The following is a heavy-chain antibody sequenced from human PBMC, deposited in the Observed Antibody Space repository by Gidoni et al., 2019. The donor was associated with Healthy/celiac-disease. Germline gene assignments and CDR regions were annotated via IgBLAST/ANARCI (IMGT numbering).Heavy chain of an antibody. V-gene: IGHV4-59*08. D-gene: IGHD1-26*01. CDR2: IYYSGST. CDR1: GGSISRYY. CDR3: ASLRVGKRGAFDI. J-gene: IGHJ3*02. Sequence: HVQLQESAPGLVKPSETLSLPCPVSGGSISRYYWSWIRQPPGKGLEWIGYIYYSGSTNYNPYLKRRVTISVETSKNQCSLKMSSGTAADTAGDYCASLRVGKRGAFDIWGQGTMVTVSS.